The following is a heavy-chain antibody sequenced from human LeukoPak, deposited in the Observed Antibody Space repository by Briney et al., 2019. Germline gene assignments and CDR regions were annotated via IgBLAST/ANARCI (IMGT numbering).Heavy chain of an antibody. J-gene: IGHJ6*03. Sequence: ASVKVSCKASGYTFTSYDINWVRQATGQGLEWMGWMNPNSGNTGYAQKFQGRVTITADKSTSTAYMELSSLRSEDTAVYYCARGNYYYYYMDVWGKGTTVTVSS. CDR2: MNPNSGNT. CDR1: GYTFTSYD. V-gene: IGHV1-8*03. CDR3: ARGNYYYYYMDV.